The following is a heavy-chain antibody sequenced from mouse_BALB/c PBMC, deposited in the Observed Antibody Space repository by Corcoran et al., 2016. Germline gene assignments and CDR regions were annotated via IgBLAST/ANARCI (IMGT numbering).Heavy chain of an antibody. D-gene: IGHD6-1*01. J-gene: IGHJ2*01. CDR2: ILPGSGST. CDR1: GYTFSSYW. Sequence: QVQLQQSGAELMKPGASVKISCKATGYTFSSYWIEWVKQRPGHGLEWIGEILPGSGSTNYNEKFKGKATFTADTSSNTAYMQLSSLTSEDSAVYCCAASTLFDYWGQGTTLTVSS. V-gene: IGHV1-9*01. CDR3: AASTLFDY.